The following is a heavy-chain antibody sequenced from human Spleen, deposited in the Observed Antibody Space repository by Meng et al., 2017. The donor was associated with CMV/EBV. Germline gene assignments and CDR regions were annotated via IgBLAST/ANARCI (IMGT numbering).Heavy chain of an antibody. CDR2: IYYSGST. V-gene: IGHV4-59*01. J-gene: IGHJ4*02. CDR3: ASRLGY. Sequence: SETLSLTCTVSGGSISSYYWSWIRQPPGKGLEWIGCIYYSGSTNYNPSLKSRVTISVDTSKNQFSLKLSSVTAADTAVYYCASRLGYWGQGTLVTVSS. CDR1: GGSISSYY.